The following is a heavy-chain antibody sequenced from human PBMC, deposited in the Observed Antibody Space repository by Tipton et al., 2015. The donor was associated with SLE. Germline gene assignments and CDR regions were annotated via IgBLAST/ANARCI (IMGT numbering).Heavy chain of an antibody. J-gene: IGHJ4*02. Sequence: SLRLSCAASGFAFSSYWMSWVRQVPGKGLEWVANINQDGSEKYYVDSVKGRFTISRDNARNSLYLQMDSLRGADTAVYYCVPRQVDFDHWGQGTLVSVSS. V-gene: IGHV3-7*03. CDR1: GFAFSSYW. D-gene: IGHD2-15*01. CDR2: INQDGSEK. CDR3: VPRQVDFDH.